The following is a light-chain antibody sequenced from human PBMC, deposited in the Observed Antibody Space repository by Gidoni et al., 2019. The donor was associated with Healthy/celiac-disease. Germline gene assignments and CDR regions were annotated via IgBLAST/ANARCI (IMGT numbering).Light chain of an antibody. CDR2: AAS. V-gene: IGKV1-39*01. Sequence: DIQMTQPPSSLSASVGDRVTITCRASQSISSYLNWYQQKPGKAPKLLIYAASSLQSGVPSRFSGSGSGTDFTLTISSLQPEDFATYYCQQSYSTPPITFGGXTKVEIK. J-gene: IGKJ4*01. CDR3: QQSYSTPPIT. CDR1: QSISSY.